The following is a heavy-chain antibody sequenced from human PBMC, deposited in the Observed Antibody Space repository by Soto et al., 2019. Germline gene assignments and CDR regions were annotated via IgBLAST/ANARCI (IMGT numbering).Heavy chain of an antibody. J-gene: IGHJ6*03. Sequence: ETLSLTCTVSGGSISSYYWSWIRQPPGKGLEWIGYTYYSGSTNYNPSLKSRVTISVDTSKNQFSLKLSSVTAADTAVYYCARRGGYSGYDNYYYYYYMDVWGKGTTVTVSS. D-gene: IGHD5-12*01. CDR1: GGSISSYY. CDR2: TYYSGST. V-gene: IGHV4-59*08. CDR3: ARRGGYSGYDNYYYYYYMDV.